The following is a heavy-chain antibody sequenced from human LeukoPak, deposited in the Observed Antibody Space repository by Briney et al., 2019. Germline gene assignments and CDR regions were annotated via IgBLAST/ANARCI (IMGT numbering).Heavy chain of an antibody. CDR2: NNDSGST. D-gene: IGHD3-10*01. CDR3: ARRLEWHFMVRGADMDV. V-gene: IGHV4-39*01. J-gene: IGHJ6*03. CDR1: GGSISSSSYY. Sequence: SEALSLTCTVSGGSISSSSYYWGWIRPRPGQGLEWIVSNNDSGSTYYTPSRRSCVTISVATSQNQFSLKLGTVTAADVAVYSRARRLEWHFMVRGADMDVWGKGTTFTVSS.